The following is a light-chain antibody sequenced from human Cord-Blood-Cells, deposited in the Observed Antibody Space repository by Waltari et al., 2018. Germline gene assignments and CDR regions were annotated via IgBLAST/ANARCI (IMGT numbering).Light chain of an antibody. CDR3: SSYTSSSTVV. J-gene: IGLJ2*01. Sequence: QSALTQPASVSGSPGQPITIPCTGTRTDVGGYTYVSWYQQHPGKAPKLMIYDVSNRPSGVSNRFSGSKSGNTASLTSSGLQAEDEADYYCSSYTSSSTVVFGGGTKLTVL. CDR2: DVS. CDR1: RTDVGGYTY. V-gene: IGLV2-14*01.